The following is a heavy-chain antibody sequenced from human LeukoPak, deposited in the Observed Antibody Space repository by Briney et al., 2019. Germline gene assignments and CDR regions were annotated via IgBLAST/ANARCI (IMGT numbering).Heavy chain of an antibody. CDR1: GYTFINYG. CDR2: INTNTGNP. D-gene: IGHD3-10*01. CDR3: ARDTPYYYGSGSYLYYFDY. V-gene: IGHV7-4-1*02. J-gene: IGHJ4*02. Sequence: GASVKVSCKASGYTFINYGISWVRQAPGQGLEWMGWINTNTGNPTYAQGFTGRFVFSLDTSVSTAYLQISSLKAEDTAVYYCARDTPYYYGSGSYLYYFDYWGQGTLVTVSS.